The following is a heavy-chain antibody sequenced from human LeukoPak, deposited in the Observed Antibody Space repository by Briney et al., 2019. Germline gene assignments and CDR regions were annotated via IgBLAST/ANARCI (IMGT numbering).Heavy chain of an antibody. Sequence: PSETLSLTCTVSGYSISSGYYWGWIRQPPGKGLEWIASIYHSGSTSFYNPSLKSRVTISVDTSKNHFSLKLSSLTAADTAVYYCAGSGYQGNNWFDPWGQGTLVTVSS. CDR2: IYHSGSTS. D-gene: IGHD5-12*01. J-gene: IGHJ5*02. CDR1: GYSISSGYY. CDR3: AGSGYQGNNWFDP. V-gene: IGHV4-38-2*02.